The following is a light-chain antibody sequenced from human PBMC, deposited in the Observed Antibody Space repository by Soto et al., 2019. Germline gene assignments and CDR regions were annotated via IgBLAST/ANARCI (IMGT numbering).Light chain of an antibody. CDR1: QSVSIN. V-gene: IGKV3-15*01. CDR3: QHYSNWPPIT. Sequence: EIVMTQSPATLSVSPGERATLSCRASQSVSINLAWYQHRPGQAPRLLIYGASTRATGIPGRFSGSGSGTEFTLTISSLQSEDFAVYYCQHYSNWPPITFGPGTKVDIK. J-gene: IGKJ3*01. CDR2: GAS.